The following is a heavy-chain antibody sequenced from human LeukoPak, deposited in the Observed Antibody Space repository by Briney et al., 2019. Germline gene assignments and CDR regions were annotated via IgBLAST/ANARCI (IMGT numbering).Heavy chain of an antibody. V-gene: IGHV3-11*01. D-gene: IGHD1-1*01. CDR1: GFIFSDYY. J-gene: IGHJ3*02. Sequence: GGSLRLSCAASGFIFSDYYMNWIRQAPGKGLEWVSYISSNGTTIYYADSVKGRFTISRDNAKNSLYLEMNSLRADDTAVYYCARDPSVRNAGAFDIWGQGTMVTVSS. CDR2: ISSNGTTI. CDR3: ARDPSVRNAGAFDI.